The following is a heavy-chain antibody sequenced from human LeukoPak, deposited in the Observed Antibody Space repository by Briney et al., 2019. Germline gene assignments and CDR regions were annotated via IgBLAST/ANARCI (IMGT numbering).Heavy chain of an antibody. D-gene: IGHD6-13*01. CDR2: IYPSGST. V-gene: IGHV4-61*02. Sequence: SETLSLTCTVSGGSIDTTSYYWSWIRQPVGQGLEWIGRIYPSGSTNYNPSLKSRLTLSLDKSKNQFSLNLTSVTAADTAIYYCASGAAAPLYSFDYWGQGSLVTVSS. J-gene: IGHJ4*02. CDR1: GGSIDTTSYY. CDR3: ASGAAAPLYSFDY.